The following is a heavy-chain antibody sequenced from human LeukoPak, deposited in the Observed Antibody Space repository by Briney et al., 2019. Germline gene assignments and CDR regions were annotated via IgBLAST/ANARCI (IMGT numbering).Heavy chain of an antibody. Sequence: ASVKVSCKASGYTFTGYYMHWVRQAAGQGLEWMGRINPNSGGTNYAQKFQGRVTMTRDTSISTAYMELSRLRSDDTAVYYCARDRGSGSYNSGYYYYMDVWGKGTTVTVSS. V-gene: IGHV1-2*06. D-gene: IGHD1-26*01. CDR1: GYTFTGYY. CDR2: INPNSGGT. J-gene: IGHJ6*03. CDR3: ARDRGSGSYNSGYYYYMDV.